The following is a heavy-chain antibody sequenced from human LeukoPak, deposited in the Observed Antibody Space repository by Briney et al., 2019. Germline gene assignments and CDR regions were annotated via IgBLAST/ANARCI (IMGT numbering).Heavy chain of an antibody. D-gene: IGHD3-3*01. CDR1: GGSLSSYY. Sequence: SETLSLTCTVSGGSLSSYYWSWIRQPPGKGLEWIGYIYYSGSTNYNPSLKSRVTISVDTSKNQFSLKLSSVTAADTAVYYCARQFGVVGSGFDYWGQGTLVTVSS. CDR3: ARQFGVVGSGFDY. CDR2: IYYSGST. V-gene: IGHV4-59*08. J-gene: IGHJ4*02.